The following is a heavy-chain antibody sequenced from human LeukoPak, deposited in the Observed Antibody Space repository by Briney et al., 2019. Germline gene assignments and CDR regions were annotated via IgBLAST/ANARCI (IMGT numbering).Heavy chain of an antibody. J-gene: IGHJ4*02. Sequence: SETLSLTCTVSGGSISSYYWSWIRQPAGKGLEWIGRIYTSGSTNYNPSLKSRVTMSVDTSKNQFSLKLSSVTAADTAVYYCARDGSGSSWSSVFDYWGQGTLVTVSS. V-gene: IGHV4-4*07. CDR2: IYTSGST. D-gene: IGHD6-13*01. CDR1: GGSISSYY. CDR3: ARDGSGSSWSSVFDY.